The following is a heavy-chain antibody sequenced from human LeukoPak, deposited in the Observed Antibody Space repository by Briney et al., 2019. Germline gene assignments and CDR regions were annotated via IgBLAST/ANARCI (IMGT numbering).Heavy chain of an antibody. V-gene: IGHV1-69*06. CDR1: GYTFTSYG. CDR2: IIPIFGTA. D-gene: IGHD5-12*01. Sequence: SVKVSCKASGYTFTSYGISWVRQAPGQGLEWMGGIIPIFGTANYAQKFQGRVTITADKSTSTAYMELSSLRSEDTAVYYCARANSGYDRGIPFDYWGQGTLVTVSS. J-gene: IGHJ4*02. CDR3: ARANSGYDRGIPFDY.